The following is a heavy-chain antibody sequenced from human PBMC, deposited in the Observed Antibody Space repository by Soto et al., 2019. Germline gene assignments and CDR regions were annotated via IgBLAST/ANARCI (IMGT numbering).Heavy chain of an antibody. Sequence: EVHLLASGGGWVQPGGSLRLSCAASEFTFNIFDMSWVRQAPGKGLEWVSMISDSGDRTYYAGSVRGRFTMSRDNSKNTLYLQMYSLRAEDTVIYYCVKGGWLDYWGQGTLVTVSS. V-gene: IGHV3-23*01. CDR2: ISDSGDRT. J-gene: IGHJ4*02. CDR3: VKGGWLDY. D-gene: IGHD6-19*01. CDR1: EFTFNIFD.